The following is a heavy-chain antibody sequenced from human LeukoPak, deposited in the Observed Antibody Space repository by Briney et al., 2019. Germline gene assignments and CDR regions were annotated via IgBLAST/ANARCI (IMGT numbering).Heavy chain of an antibody. CDR2: IVPIFGTA. Sequence: SVKVSCKASGGTFSSYAISWVRQAPGQGLEWMGGIVPIFGTANYAQKFQGRVTMTRDTSTSTVYMELSSLRSEDTAVYYCARAHSGGGDSSGWYYFDYWGQGTLVTVSS. J-gene: IGHJ4*02. CDR1: GGTFSSYA. V-gene: IGHV1-69*05. D-gene: IGHD6-19*01. CDR3: ARAHSGGGDSSGWYYFDY.